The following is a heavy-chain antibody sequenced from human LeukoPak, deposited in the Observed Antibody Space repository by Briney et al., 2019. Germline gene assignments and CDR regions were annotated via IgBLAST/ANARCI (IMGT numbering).Heavy chain of an antibody. Sequence: ASVKVSCKASGYTFTGYYMHWVRQAPGQGLEWMGWINPNSGGTNYAQKFQGRVTMTRDTSISTAYMELSRLRSDDTAVYYCARASLVEDAFDIWGQGTMVTVSS. V-gene: IGHV1-2*02. D-gene: IGHD2-15*01. CDR1: GYTFTGYY. CDR2: INPNSGGT. J-gene: IGHJ3*02. CDR3: ARASLVEDAFDI.